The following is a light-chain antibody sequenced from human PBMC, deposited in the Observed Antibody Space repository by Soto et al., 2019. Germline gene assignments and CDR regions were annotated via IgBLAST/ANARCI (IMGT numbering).Light chain of an antibody. CDR3: QVWDSSSDH. CDR1: NIGSKS. V-gene: IGLV3-21*04. J-gene: IGLJ2*01. Sequence: SYELTQPPSVSVAPGKTARITCGGNNIGSKSVHWYQQKPGQAPVVVIYYDSDRPSGIPERFSGSNSGNTATLTISRVEAGDEADYYCQVWDSSSDHFGGGTKLTVL. CDR2: YDS.